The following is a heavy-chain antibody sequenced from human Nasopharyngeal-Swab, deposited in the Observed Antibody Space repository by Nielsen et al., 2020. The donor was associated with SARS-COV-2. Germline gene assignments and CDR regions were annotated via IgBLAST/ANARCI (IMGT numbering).Heavy chain of an antibody. J-gene: IGHJ2*01. CDR3: ARGVYDTSVYWYFDL. D-gene: IGHD6-13*01. CDR1: EYAFTAYY. CDR2: INPNNGAT. Sequence: ASVKVSCKASEYAFTAYYMHWVRQAPGQGLEWVGWINPNNGATNFDQKFQGRITMTSDTSISTAYMELSRLRSDDTAVYYCARGVYDTSVYWYFDLWGRGTLVTVSS. V-gene: IGHV1-2*02.